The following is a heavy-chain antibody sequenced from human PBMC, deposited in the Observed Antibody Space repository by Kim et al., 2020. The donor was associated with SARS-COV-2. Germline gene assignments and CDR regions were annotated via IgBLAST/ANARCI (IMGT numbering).Heavy chain of an antibody. CDR1: GFTLSSYD. Sequence: GGSLRLSCAASGFTLSSYDMHWVRQATGKGLEWVSAIGTAGDTYYPVSVKGRFTISRENAKNSLYLQMNSLRAGDTAVYYCAREAAAVPGYYYYCMDVWGQGATVTVSS. CDR3: AREAAAVPGYYYYCMDV. CDR2: IGTAGDT. D-gene: IGHD6-13*01. J-gene: IGHJ6*02. V-gene: IGHV3-13*01.